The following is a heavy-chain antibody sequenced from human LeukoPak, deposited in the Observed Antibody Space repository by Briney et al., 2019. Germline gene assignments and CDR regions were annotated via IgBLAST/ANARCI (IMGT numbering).Heavy chain of an antibody. D-gene: IGHD6-13*01. CDR3: ARVAAGTADRGWFDP. Sequence: GGSLGLSCAASGFTFSTYWMSWVRQAPGNGLEWVANIKQDGSEKYYVDSVKGRFTISRDNAKNSLYLQMNSLRAEDTAVYYCARVAAGTADRGWFDPWGQGTLVTVSS. CDR1: GFTFSTYW. CDR2: IKQDGSEK. J-gene: IGHJ5*02. V-gene: IGHV3-7*01.